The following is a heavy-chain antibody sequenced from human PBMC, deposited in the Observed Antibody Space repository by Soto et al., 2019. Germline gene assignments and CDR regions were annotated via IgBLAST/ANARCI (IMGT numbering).Heavy chain of an antibody. CDR3: AIAVVTRFDY. CDR2: INAGNGNT. D-gene: IGHD2-21*02. CDR1: GYTFTSYA. J-gene: IGHJ4*02. V-gene: IGHV1-3*01. Sequence: GASVKVSCKASGYTFTSYAMHWVRQAPGQGLEWMGWINAGNGNTNYAQKLQGRVTMTTDTSTSTAYMELRSLRSDDTAVYYCAIAVVTRFDYWGQGTLVTVSS.